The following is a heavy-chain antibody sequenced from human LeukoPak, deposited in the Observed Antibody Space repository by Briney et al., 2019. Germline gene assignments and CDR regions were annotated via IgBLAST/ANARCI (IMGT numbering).Heavy chain of an antibody. CDR3: ARARLEGGFDY. CDR2: INPNSGGT. J-gene: IGHJ4*02. D-gene: IGHD3-16*01. V-gene: IGHV1-2*02. Sequence: GASVKVSCKASGYTFTSYAMNWVRQAPGQGLEWMGWINPNSGGTNYAQKFQGRVTMTRDTSISTAYMELSRLRSDDTAVYYCARARLEGGFDYWGQGTLVTVSS. CDR1: GYTFTSYA.